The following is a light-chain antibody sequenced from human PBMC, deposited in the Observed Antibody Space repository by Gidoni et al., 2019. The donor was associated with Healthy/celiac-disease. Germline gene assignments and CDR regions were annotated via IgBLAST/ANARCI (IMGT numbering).Light chain of an antibody. J-gene: IGKJ1*01. CDR1: QSVSSSY. Sequence: DIVLTQSPGTLSLSPGERATLSCRASQSVSSSYLAWYQQKPGQAPRLLIYGASSRATGIPDRVSGSGSGTDLTLTISRLEPEDFAVYYWQQYGSSPRTFGQXTKVEIK. CDR2: GAS. CDR3: QQYGSSPRT. V-gene: IGKV3-20*01.